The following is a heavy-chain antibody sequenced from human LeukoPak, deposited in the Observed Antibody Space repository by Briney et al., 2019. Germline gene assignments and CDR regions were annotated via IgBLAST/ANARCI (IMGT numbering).Heavy chain of an antibody. V-gene: IGHV4-30-4*01. CDR3: ARDSLYRYDSSGYYPPID. Sequence: SETLSPTCTVSGGSISSGDYYWSWIRQPPGKGLEWIGYIYYSGSTYYDPSLKSRVTISVDTSKNQFSLKLSSVTAADTAVYYCARDSLYRYDSSGYYPPIDWGQGTLVTVSS. CDR2: IYYSGST. J-gene: IGHJ4*02. D-gene: IGHD3-22*01. CDR1: GGSISSGDYY.